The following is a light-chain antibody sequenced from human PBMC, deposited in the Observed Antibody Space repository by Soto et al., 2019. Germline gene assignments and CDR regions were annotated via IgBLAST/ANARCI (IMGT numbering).Light chain of an antibody. CDR1: QIVSSY. V-gene: IGKV3-11*01. CDR2: DSS. Sequence: EIVLTPFPATLSFSPVDVATLSCRASQIVSSYLAWYQQKRGQAPRLLIYDSSNRATGIPARFSGSGSGTDFSLIISSLEPEDFAVYYCQKRSNWPLTCGGGNKVAIK. J-gene: IGKJ4*01. CDR3: QKRSNWPLT.